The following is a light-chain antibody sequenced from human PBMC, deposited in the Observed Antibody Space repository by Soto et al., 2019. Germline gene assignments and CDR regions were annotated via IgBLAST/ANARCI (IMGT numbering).Light chain of an antibody. CDR2: GNN. CDR3: CSYAGARTYVL. V-gene: IGLV1-40*01. CDR1: SSSIGAGYD. Sequence: QSVLTQPPSVSGAPGQRVTISCTGSSSSIGAGYDVHWYHQLPGAAPKLLVSGNNNRPSGVPDRFSASKSGITASLTISGLQAEDGGDYYCCSYAGARTYVLFGGGTKVTVL. J-gene: IGLJ3*02.